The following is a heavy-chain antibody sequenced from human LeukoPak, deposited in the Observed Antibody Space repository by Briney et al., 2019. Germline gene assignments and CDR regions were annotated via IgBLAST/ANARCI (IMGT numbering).Heavy chain of an antibody. CDR2: ISSTSSYI. V-gene: IGHV3-21*01. CDR3: ARDGGGAYYDGSGADFDY. Sequence: GGSLRLSCAASGFTFSNYGMNWVRQAPGKGLEWVSSISSTSSYIYYADSVKGRFTISRDNAKNSVYLQMNSLRDEDTAVYYCARDGGGAYYDGSGADFDYWVQGTLVTVSS. J-gene: IGHJ4*02. CDR1: GFTFSNYG. D-gene: IGHD3-10*01.